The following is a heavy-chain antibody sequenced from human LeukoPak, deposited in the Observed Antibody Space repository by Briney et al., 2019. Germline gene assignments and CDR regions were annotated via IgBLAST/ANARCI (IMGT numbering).Heavy chain of an antibody. CDR3: AKWGYDDGWTGWYDSDY. D-gene: IGHD3-3*01. V-gene: IGHV3-23*01. CDR2: ITGSGGTS. CDR1: GFTFSSYW. Sequence: GGSLRLSCAASGFTFSSYWMHWVRQAPGKGLEWVSAITGSGGTSWYADSVKGHFTISRDNSKNTLYLQMNSLGADDTAVYYCAKWGYDDGWTGWYDSDYWGQGTLVTVSS. J-gene: IGHJ4*02.